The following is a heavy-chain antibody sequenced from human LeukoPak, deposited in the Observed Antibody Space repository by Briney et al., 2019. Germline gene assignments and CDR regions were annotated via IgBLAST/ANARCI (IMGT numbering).Heavy chain of an antibody. D-gene: IGHD3-22*01. CDR2: ISDRGRT. J-gene: IGHJ6*03. Sequence: SETLSLTCTVSGGSIRSTTYYWGWIRQPPGKGLEWIGDISDRGRTYNNPSLKSRVTISVDTSRNQFFLKMSSVTAADTAIYYCARQVGYFDSYSHYMDVWGKGTTVTVSS. V-gene: IGHV4-39*01. CDR3: ARQVGYFDSYSHYMDV. CDR1: GGSIRSTTYY.